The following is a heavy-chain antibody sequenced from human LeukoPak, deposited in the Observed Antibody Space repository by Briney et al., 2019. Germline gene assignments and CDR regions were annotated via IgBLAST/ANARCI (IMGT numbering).Heavy chain of an antibody. J-gene: IGHJ4*02. D-gene: IGHD3-9*01. V-gene: IGHV1-18*01. CDR1: GYTFTSYG. Sequence: GASVKVSCKASGYTFTSYGISWVRQAPGQGLEWMGWISAYNGNTNYAQKLQGRVTMTTDTSTSTADMELRSLRSDDTAVYYCARVYGAFDWLRNRFDYWGQGTLVTVSS. CDR3: ARVYGAFDWLRNRFDY. CDR2: ISAYNGNT.